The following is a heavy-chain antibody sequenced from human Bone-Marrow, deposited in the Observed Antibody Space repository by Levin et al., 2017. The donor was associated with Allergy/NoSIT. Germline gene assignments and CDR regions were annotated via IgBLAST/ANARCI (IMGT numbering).Heavy chain of an antibody. CDR1: EYSFTDFW. CDR2: IFPGDSDT. J-gene: IGHJ1*01. V-gene: IGHV5-51*01. Sequence: GGSLRLSCQVFEYSFTDFWIGWVRHLPGKGLSWVGNIFPGDSDTRYSPSFQGQVRLSVDKSINTAYMQWNSLKASDSAIYYCATKVAGKDFYDFWGQGTLVTVSS. D-gene: IGHD2/OR15-2a*01. CDR3: ATKVAGKDFYDF.